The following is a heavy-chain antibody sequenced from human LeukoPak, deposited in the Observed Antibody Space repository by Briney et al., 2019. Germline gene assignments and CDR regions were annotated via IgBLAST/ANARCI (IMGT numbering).Heavy chain of an antibody. CDR3: AIPKPYCSGGSCYSGGEPFDY. CDR1: GYRFSDYY. Sequence: ASVKVSCKASGYRFSDYYMFWIRQAPGQGLEWMGWMNPNSGNTGYAQKFQGRVTMTRNTSISTAYMELSSLRSEDTAVYYCAIPKPYCSGGSCYSGGEPFDYWGQGTLVTVSS. D-gene: IGHD2-15*01. CDR2: MNPNSGNT. J-gene: IGHJ4*02. V-gene: IGHV1-8*02.